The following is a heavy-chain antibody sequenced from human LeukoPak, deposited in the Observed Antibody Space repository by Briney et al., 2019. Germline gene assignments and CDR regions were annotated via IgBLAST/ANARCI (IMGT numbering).Heavy chain of an antibody. J-gene: IGHJ4*02. CDR1: GFTFTSYS. D-gene: IGHD4-17*01. V-gene: IGHV3-23*01. CDR3: ARYGFYYFDY. Sequence: GGSLRLSCAASGFTFTSYSMNWVRQAPGKGLEWVSTISGSGGSTYYAGSVKGRFTISRDNSKNTLYLQMNSLRAEDTAVYYCARYGFYYFDYWGQGTLVTVSS. CDR2: ISGSGGST.